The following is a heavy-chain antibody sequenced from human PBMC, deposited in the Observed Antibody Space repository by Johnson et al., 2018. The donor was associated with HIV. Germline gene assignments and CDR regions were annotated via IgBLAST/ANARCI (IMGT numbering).Heavy chain of an antibody. V-gene: IGHV3-7*05. CDR2: INQDGSET. D-gene: IGHD3-16*02. J-gene: IGHJ3*02. Sequence: VQLVESGGGLIQPGGSLRLSCAASGFTVSTNYMTWVRQAPGKGLEWVANINQDGSETYYVDSVKCRFTISRDNAKNSLYLQMDSLRGEDTAVYFCARPPAYLYKATFSIWGQGTMVTVSS. CDR3: ARPPAYLYKATFSI. CDR1: GFTVSTNY.